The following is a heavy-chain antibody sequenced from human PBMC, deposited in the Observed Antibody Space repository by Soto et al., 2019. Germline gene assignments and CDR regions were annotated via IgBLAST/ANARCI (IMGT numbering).Heavy chain of an antibody. J-gene: IGHJ6*02. CDR3: ATDRNGMGATNDYYYYVMDV. Sequence: ASVKVSCKVSGYTLTELSMHWVRQAPGKGLEWKGGFDPEDGETIYAQKFQGRVTMTEDTSTDTAYMELSSLRSEDTAVYYCATDRNGMGATNDYYYYVMDVWGQGTTVTVSS. D-gene: IGHD1-26*01. CDR1: GYTLTELS. CDR2: FDPEDGET. V-gene: IGHV1-24*01.